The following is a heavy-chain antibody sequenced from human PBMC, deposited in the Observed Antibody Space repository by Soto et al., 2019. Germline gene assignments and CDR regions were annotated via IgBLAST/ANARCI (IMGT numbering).Heavy chain of an antibody. D-gene: IGHD5-18*01. CDR3: ARSGYSYGPNPLLY. Sequence: TLSLTCTVSGGSISSGGYYWSWIRQHPGKGLEWIGYIYYSGSTYYNPSLKSRVTISVDTSKNQFSLKLSSVTAADTAVYYCARSGYSYGPNPLLYWGQGTLVTVSS. CDR2: IYYSGST. V-gene: IGHV4-31*03. CDR1: GGSISSGGYY. J-gene: IGHJ4*02.